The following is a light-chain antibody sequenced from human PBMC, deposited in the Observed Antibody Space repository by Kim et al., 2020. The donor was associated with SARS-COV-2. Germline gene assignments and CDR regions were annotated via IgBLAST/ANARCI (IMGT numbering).Light chain of an antibody. Sequence: DIQMTQSPSSLSASVGDRVTITCRASQGISTYLNWYQQKGGKAPKLLIYAASTLQSGVPSRFSGGGSGTDFTLTISSLQPEDFATYYCQQSYSTPRTFGQGTKVDIK. CDR1: QGISTY. V-gene: IGKV1-39*01. J-gene: IGKJ1*01. CDR3: QQSYSTPRT. CDR2: AAS.